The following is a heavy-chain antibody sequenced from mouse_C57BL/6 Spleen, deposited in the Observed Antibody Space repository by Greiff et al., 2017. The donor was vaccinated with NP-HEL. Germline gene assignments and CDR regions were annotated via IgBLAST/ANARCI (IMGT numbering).Heavy chain of an antibody. V-gene: IGHV1-69*01. D-gene: IGHD1-1*01. J-gene: IGHJ2*01. CDR2: IDPSDSYT. CDR1: GYTFTSYW. CDR3: ARRGYYGRYFDY. Sequence: QVQLKQPGAELVMPGASVKLSCKASGYTFTSYWMPWVKQRPGQGLEWIGEIDPSDSYTNYNQKFKGKSTLTVDESSSTAYMQLSSLTSEDSAVYYCARRGYYGRYFDYWGQGTTLTVSS.